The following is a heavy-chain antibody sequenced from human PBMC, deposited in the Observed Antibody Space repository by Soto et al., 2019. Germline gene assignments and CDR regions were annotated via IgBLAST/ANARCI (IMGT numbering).Heavy chain of an antibody. Sequence: GGSLRLSCAASGFTFSSYAMSWVRQAPGKGLEWVSAISGSGGRTYYADSVKGRFTISRDNSKNTLYLQMTSLRAEATAVYYCACVEWLFEYYYYYYMAFWGKGTTVTVSS. V-gene: IGHV3-23*01. J-gene: IGHJ6*03. D-gene: IGHD3-3*01. CDR1: GFTFSSYA. CDR3: ACVEWLFEYYYYYYMAF. CDR2: ISGSGGRT.